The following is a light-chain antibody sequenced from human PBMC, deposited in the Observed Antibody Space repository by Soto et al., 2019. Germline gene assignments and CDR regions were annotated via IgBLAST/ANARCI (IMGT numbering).Light chain of an antibody. V-gene: IGKV4-1*01. CDR3: QQYGSSPS. CDR2: WAS. J-gene: IGKJ3*01. CDR1: QSVLYSSNNKNY. Sequence: DIVMTQSPDSLAVSLGERATINCKSSQSVLYSSNNKNYLAWYQQKPGQPPKLLIYWASTRESGVPDRFSGGGSGTDFTLTISRLEPEDFAVYYCQQYGSSPSFGPGTKVDIK.